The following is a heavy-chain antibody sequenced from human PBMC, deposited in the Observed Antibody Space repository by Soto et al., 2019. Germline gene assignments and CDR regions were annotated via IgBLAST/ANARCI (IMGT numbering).Heavy chain of an antibody. V-gene: IGHV1-46*01. CDR2: INPSGGST. CDR3: ARDHFGTYDEVWSGYFGSDYYYRMDG. D-gene: IGHD3-3*01. J-gene: IGHJ6*02. Sequence: AXALVSCATFGYTFPSSYMHWVREAHGQGLEWMGIINPSGGSTSYAQKFQGRVTMTRDTSTSTVYMELSSLRSEDTAVYYCARDHFGTYDEVWSGYFGSDYYYRMDGWGLATKVTFSS. CDR1: GYTFPSSY.